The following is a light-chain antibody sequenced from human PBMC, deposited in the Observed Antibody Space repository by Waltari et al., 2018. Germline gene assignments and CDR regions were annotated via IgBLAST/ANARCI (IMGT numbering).Light chain of an antibody. CDR2: DVY. CDR3: NSYTSTTTPNWV. V-gene: IGLV2-14*03. CDR1: SSNLS. J-gene: IGLJ3*02. Sequence: QSTLTQPASVSGSTGQSITIPCTGVSSNLSSWYQQLPGKVPKLILYDVYNRPSGVSSRFSGSKSGNTASLTISGLQAEDEADYYCNSYTSTTTPNWVFGGGTKLTVL.